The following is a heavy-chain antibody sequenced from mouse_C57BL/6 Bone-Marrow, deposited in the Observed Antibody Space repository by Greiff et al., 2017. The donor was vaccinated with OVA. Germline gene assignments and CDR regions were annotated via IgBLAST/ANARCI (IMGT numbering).Heavy chain of an antibody. D-gene: IGHD4-1*01. CDR3: AKTGTRASWFAY. V-gene: IGHV2-5*01. CDR2: IWRGGST. CDR1: GFSLTSYG. J-gene: IGHJ3*01. Sequence: VQLQQSGPGLVQPSQSLSITCAVSGFSLTSYGVHWVRQSPGKGLEWLGEIWRGGSTDYNAAFMSRLSITKDKSKSQVFFKMNSLQADDTAIYYCAKTGTRASWFAYWGQGTLVTVSA.